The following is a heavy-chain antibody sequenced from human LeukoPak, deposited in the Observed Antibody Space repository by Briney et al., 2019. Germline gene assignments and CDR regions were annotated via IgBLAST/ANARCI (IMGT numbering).Heavy chain of an antibody. CDR2: IIPIFGTA. D-gene: IGHD2-2*01. CDR1: GGTFSSYA. Sequence: SVNVSCKASGGTFSSYAISWVRQAPGQGLEWMGGIIPIFGTANYAQKFQGRVTITADESTSTAYMELSSLRSEDTAVYYCARYCSSTSCYFEDTNWFDPWGQGTLVTVSS. V-gene: IGHV1-69*13. J-gene: IGHJ5*02. CDR3: ARYCSSTSCYFEDTNWFDP.